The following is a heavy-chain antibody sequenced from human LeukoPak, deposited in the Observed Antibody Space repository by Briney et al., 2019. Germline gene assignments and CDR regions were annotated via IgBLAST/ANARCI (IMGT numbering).Heavy chain of an antibody. CDR1: IFTFCIYS. J-gene: IGHJ4*02. CDR2: ISYYGSNK. CDR3: AREGDPYYYDSSGYCFDY. V-gene: IGHV3-30-3*01. Sequence: GGSLRLFCTASIFTFCIYSVQWVPQAPRKAREGVTDISYYGSNKYYADSVKGRFTISRDNSKNTLYLQMNSLRPEDTAVYYCAREGDPYYYDSSGYCFDYWGQGTLVTVSS. D-gene: IGHD3-22*01.